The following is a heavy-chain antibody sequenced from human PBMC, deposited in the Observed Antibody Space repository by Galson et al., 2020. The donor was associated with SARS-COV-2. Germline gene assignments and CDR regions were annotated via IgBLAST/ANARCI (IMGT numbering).Heavy chain of an antibody. D-gene: IGHD3-10*01. V-gene: IGHV1-58*02. CDR2: IVVGSGNT. CDR3: AADREGSGDAFDI. J-gene: IGHJ3*02. CDR1: GFTFTSSA. Sequence: SVKVSCKASGFTFTSSAMQWVRQARGQRLEWIGWIVVGSGNTNYAQKFQERVTITRDMSTSTAYMELSSLRSEDTAVYYCAADREGSGDAFDIWGQGTMVTVSS.